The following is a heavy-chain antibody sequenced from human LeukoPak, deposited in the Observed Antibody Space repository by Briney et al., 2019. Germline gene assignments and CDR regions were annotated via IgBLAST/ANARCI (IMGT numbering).Heavy chain of an antibody. D-gene: IGHD6-6*01. CDR1: GFTFSSYE. J-gene: IGHJ4*02. V-gene: IGHV3-48*03. CDR3: AKSPLIAARFYFDY. Sequence: PGGSLRLFCAASGFTFSSYEMNWVRQAPGKGLEWVSYISSSGSTIYYADSVKGRFTISRDNAKNSLYLQMNSLRAEDTAVYYCAKSPLIAARFYFDYWGQGTLVTVSS. CDR2: ISSSGSTI.